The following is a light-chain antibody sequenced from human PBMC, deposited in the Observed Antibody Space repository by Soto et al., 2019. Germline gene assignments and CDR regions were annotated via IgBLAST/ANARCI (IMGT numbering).Light chain of an antibody. CDR3: HSYDSSLSVVV. Sequence: QSVLTQPPSVSGAPGQGVTISCTWSSSNIGAGYEVHWYQQLPGTAPKLLIYGNIYRPSGVPDRFSGSKSGTSVSLAITGLQAEDEADYHCHSYDSSLSVVVFGGGTKLTVL. V-gene: IGLV1-40*01. CDR2: GNI. CDR1: SSNIGAGYE. J-gene: IGLJ2*01.